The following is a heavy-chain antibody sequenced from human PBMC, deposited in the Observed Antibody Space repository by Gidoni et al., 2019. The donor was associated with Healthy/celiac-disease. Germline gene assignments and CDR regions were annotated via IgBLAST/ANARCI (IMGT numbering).Heavy chain of an antibody. D-gene: IGHD1-26*01. CDR1: GYSISSGYY. CDR2: IYHSGST. Sequence: QVQLQESGPGLVKPSETLSLTCAVPGYSISSGYYWGWIRQPPGKGLEWIGSIYHSGSTYYNPSLKSRVTISVDTSKNQFSLKLSSVTAADTAVYYCARVGDNSGSSEYYFDYWGQGTLVTVSS. V-gene: IGHV4-38-2*01. CDR3: ARVGDNSGSSEYYFDY. J-gene: IGHJ4*02.